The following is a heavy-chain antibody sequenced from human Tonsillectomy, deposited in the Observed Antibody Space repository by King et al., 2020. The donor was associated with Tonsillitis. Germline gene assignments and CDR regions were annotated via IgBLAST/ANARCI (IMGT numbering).Heavy chain of an antibody. V-gene: IGHV3-15*01. D-gene: IGHD3-22*01. CDR2: IKSKTDGGTT. CDR1: GFTFSNAW. J-gene: IGHJ1*01. Sequence: VQLVESGGGLVKPGGSLRLSCAASGFTFSNAWMSWVRQAPGKGLEWVGRIKSKTDGGTTDYAAPVKGRFTISRDDSKNTLYLQMNSLKTEDTAVYYCITDLTYYFDTSGYYQNPRFEYFQHWGQGTLVTVSS. CDR3: ITDLTYYFDTSGYYQNPRFEYFQH.